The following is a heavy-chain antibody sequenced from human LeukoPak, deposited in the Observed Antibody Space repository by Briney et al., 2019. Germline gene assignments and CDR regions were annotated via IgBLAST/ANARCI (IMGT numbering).Heavy chain of an antibody. CDR1: GFTVSSNY. D-gene: IGHD3-22*01. CDR2: IYSGGRM. V-gene: IGHV3-66*01. CDR3: ARGDRAASGYDY. J-gene: IGHJ4*02. Sequence: GGSLRLSCSASGFTVSSNYMNWVRQAPGKGLEWVSVIYSGGRMYYADSVKGRFIISRDNSKNTLYLQMNSLRAEDTAVYYCARGDRAASGYDYWGQGTLVTVSS.